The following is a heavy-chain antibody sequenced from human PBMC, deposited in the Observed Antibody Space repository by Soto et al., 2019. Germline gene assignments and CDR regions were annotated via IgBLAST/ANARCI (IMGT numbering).Heavy chain of an antibody. CDR1: GGSISSSSYY. D-gene: IGHD6-6*01. J-gene: IGHJ4*02. CDR3: ASMIAARYFDY. CDR2: IYYSGST. V-gene: IGHV4-39*01. Sequence: QLQLQESGPGLVKPSETLSLTCTVSGGSISSSSYYWGWIRQPPGKGLEWIGSIYYSGSTYYNPSLKSRVTLSVDTSKNQFSLKLSAVTAADTAVYYCASMIAARYFDYWGQGTLVTVSS.